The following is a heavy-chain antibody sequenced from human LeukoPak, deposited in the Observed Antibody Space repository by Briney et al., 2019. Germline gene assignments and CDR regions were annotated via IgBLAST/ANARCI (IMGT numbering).Heavy chain of an antibody. Sequence: PSETLSLTCAVYGGSFSGYYWSWIRQPPGKGLEWIGEINHSGSTNYNPSLKSRVTISVDTSKNQFSLKLSSVTAVDTAVYYCASRKLHYYDSRNFDYWGQGTLVTVSS. CDR1: GGSFSGYY. V-gene: IGHV4-34*01. CDR3: ASRKLHYYDSRNFDY. CDR2: INHSGST. J-gene: IGHJ4*02. D-gene: IGHD3-22*01.